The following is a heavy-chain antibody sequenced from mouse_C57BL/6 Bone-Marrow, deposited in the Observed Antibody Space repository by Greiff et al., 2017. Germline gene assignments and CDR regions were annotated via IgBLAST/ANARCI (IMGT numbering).Heavy chain of an antibody. CDR1: GYSFTGYF. Sequence: LLESGPELVKPGASVKISCKASGYSFTGYFMNWVMQSPGQSLEWIGRIDPYDGDTFYNQKFKGKATLTVDTSSSTAYMQLRSLTSEDSAVDYDASESLWYYFDYWGQGTTRTVSS. D-gene: IGHD1-1*02. V-gene: IGHV1-20*01. J-gene: IGHJ2*01. CDR3: ASESLWYYFDY. CDR2: IDPYDGDT.